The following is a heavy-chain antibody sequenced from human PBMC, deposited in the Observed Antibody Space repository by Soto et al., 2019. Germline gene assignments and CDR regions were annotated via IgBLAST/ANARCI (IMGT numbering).Heavy chain of an antibody. CDR2: INPDNGNT. D-gene: IGHD2-2*01. J-gene: IGHJ4*02. Sequence: GASVKVSCKASGYTFTRYTMNWVRQAPGQRLEWMGWINPDNGNTKSSQKFQDRVIITRDTSASTAYMDLSSLRSEDTAVYFCARGWEVPAATFDSWGQGTLVTVSS. CDR3: ARGWEVPAATFDS. V-gene: IGHV1-3*01. CDR1: GYTFTRYT.